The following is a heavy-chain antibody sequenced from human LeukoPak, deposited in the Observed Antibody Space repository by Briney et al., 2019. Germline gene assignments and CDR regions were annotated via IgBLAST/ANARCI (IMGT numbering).Heavy chain of an antibody. CDR3: AREAGSSWYSPYFDY. Sequence: ASVKVSCKASGYTFTGYYMHWVRQAPGQGLEWMGWINPNSGGTNYAQKFQGRVTMTRDTSISTAYMELSRLRFDDTAVYYCAREAGSSWYSPYFDYWGQGTLVTVSS. V-gene: IGHV1-2*02. J-gene: IGHJ4*02. D-gene: IGHD6-13*01. CDR1: GYTFTGYY. CDR2: INPNSGGT.